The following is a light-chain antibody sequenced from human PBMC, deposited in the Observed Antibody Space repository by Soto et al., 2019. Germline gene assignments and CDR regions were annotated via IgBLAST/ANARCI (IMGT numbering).Light chain of an antibody. CDR1: QGIDYF. CDR2: RAS. J-gene: IGKJ1*01. Sequence: DIQMTQSPSSLSASVGDRVTITCRASQGIDYFLAWYQQKPGKVPKLLIYRASTLQSGVPSRFRGSGYGTEFSLTISGLQPEDVATYYCQQYNSYSFGQGTKVDIK. CDR3: QQYNSYS. V-gene: IGKV1-27*01.